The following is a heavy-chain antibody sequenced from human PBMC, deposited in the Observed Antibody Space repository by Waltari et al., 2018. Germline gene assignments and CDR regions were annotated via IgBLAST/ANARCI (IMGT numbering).Heavy chain of an antibody. CDR2: IFPIFGTA. Sequence: QVQLVQSGAEVKKPGSSVKVSCKASGGTFSSYAISGVRQAPGQGLEWMGGIFPIFGTANYAQKFQGRVTITADESTSTAYMELSILRSEDTAVYYCSFSWELPYFDYWGQGTLVTVSS. D-gene: IGHD1-26*01. CDR1: GGTFSSYA. CDR3: SFSWELPYFDY. V-gene: IGHV1-69*13. J-gene: IGHJ4*02.